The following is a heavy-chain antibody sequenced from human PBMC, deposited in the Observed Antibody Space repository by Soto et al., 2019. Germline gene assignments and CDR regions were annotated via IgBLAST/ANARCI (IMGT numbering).Heavy chain of an antibody. V-gene: IGHV4-4*02. D-gene: IGHD3-10*01. Sequence: QVQLQESGPGLVKPSGTLSLTCAVSGGSISSSNWWSWVRQPPGKGLEWTGEIYHRGSTNYNPSLKSRVTISVDKSKHQFSLKLSSVTAADTAVYYCARVVPELLWFGELRWFDPWGQGTLVTVSS. J-gene: IGHJ5*02. CDR1: GGSISSSNW. CDR2: IYHRGST. CDR3: ARVVPELLWFGELRWFDP.